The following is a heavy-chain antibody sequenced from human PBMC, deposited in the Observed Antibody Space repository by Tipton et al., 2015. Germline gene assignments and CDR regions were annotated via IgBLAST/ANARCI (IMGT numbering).Heavy chain of an antibody. D-gene: IGHD3-10*01. CDR1: GGTFSSYT. J-gene: IGHJ4*02. CDR3: AREGGDYYGSGTYHFDY. CDR2: IIPRLGTA. Sequence: QSGPEVKKPGSSVKVSCKASGGTFSSYTISWVRQAPGQGLEWMGGIIPRLGTANYAQKFQGRVMITADESTSTADMELSSLRCDDTAVYYCAREGGDYYGSGTYHFDYWGQGTLVTVSS. V-gene: IGHV1-69*01.